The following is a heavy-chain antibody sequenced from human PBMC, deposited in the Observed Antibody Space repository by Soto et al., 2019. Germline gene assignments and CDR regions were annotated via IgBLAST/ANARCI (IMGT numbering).Heavy chain of an antibody. D-gene: IGHD2-8*01. Sequence: SSTLSLTCAVSGRSLSSSSWRSWVRQPPGKTLEWLGEIFYSGSTKYTPSLNGRGTIPADQSKNDFSLRLSLVTAADTAVYYCVHHGGVPYYHDFWGQGMFVPVSS. CDR3: VHHGGVPYYHDF. CDR2: IFYSGST. CDR1: GRSLSSSSW. V-gene: IGHV4-4*02. J-gene: IGHJ4*02.